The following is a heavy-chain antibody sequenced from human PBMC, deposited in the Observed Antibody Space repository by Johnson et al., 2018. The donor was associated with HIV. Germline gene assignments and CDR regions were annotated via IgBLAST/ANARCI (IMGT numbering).Heavy chain of an antibody. CDR1: GFTFDDYA. V-gene: IGHV3-9*01. CDR3: AKEASSGPDAFDI. J-gene: IGHJ3*02. Sequence: VQLVESGGGLVQPGRSLRLSCAASGFTFDDYAMHWVRQAPGKGLEWVSGISWNSGNIGYADSVKGRFTISRDNAKNSLYLQMNSLRAEDTALYYCAKEASSGPDAFDIWGQGTMVTVSS. D-gene: IGHD6-19*01. CDR2: ISWNSGNI.